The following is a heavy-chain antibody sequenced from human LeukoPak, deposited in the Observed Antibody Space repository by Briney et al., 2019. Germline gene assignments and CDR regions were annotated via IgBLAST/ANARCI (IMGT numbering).Heavy chain of an antibody. CDR1: GFTFSVNC. CDR2: ISSDGSRR. CDR3: GRGYSDRPPLDH. D-gene: IGHD4-17*01. J-gene: IGHJ4*02. V-gene: IGHV3-21*01. Sequence: GGSLRLSCAASGFTFSVNCMSWVRQAPGKGLEWLSTISSDGSRRSYSDSVKGRFTISRDDATASVYLEVNRLSAEDTAVYYCGRGYSDRPPLDHWGQGTLVSVSS.